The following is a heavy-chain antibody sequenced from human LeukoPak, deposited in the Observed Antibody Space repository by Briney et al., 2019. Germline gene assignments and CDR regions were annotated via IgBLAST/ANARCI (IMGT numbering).Heavy chain of an antibody. CDR2: ISASGGST. V-gene: IGHV3-23*01. Sequence: HPGGSLRLSCAASGFTFSSYAMTWVRQAPGKGLEWVSTISASGGSTYYADSVKGRFTISRDNSKNTLYLQMNSLRAEDTAVYYCAKDMRFDWTPYYFDYWGQGTLVTVSS. J-gene: IGHJ4*02. CDR1: GFTFSSYA. CDR3: AKDMRFDWTPYYFDY. D-gene: IGHD3-9*01.